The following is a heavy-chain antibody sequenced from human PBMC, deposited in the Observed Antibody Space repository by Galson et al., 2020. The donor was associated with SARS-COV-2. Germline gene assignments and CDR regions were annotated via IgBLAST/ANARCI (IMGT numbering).Heavy chain of an antibody. Sequence: SETLSLTCTVSGGSISSYYWRWIRQPPGKGLEWIGYIYYSGSTNYNPSLKSRVTISVDTSKNQFSLKLSSVTAADTAVYYCARVGCSSTSCTSFDYWGQGTLVTVSS. D-gene: IGHD2-2*01. J-gene: IGHJ4*02. CDR2: IYYSGST. CDR3: ARVGCSSTSCTSFDY. CDR1: GGSISSYY. V-gene: IGHV4-59*01.